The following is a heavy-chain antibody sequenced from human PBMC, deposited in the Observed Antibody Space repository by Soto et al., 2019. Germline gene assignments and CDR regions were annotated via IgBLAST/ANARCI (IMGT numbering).Heavy chain of an antibody. J-gene: IGHJ6*02. V-gene: IGHV5-10-1*01. D-gene: IGHD6-6*01. Sequence: PGESLKISCKGSGYSFTSYWISWVRQMPGKGLEWMGRIDPSDSYTNYSPSFQRHVTISADKSISTAYLQWSSLKASDTAMYYCARRGLGPSPHSSSPYGHYGMDVWGQGTTVTVSS. CDR3: ARRGLGPSPHSSSPYGHYGMDV. CDR1: GYSFTSYW. CDR2: IDPSDSYT.